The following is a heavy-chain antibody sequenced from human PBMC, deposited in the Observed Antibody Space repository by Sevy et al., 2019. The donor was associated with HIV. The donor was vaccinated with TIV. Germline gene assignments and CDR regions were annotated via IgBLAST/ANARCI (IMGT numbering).Heavy chain of an antibody. CDR1: GFTFSSYG. J-gene: IGHJ4*02. D-gene: IGHD3-10*01. CDR2: IRYDGSNK. CDR3: ALDYYGSGSYDD. Sequence: GGSLRLSCAASGFTFSSYGMHWVRQAPGKGLEWVAFIRYDGSNKYYADSVKGRFTISRDNSKNTLYLQMNSLRAEETAVYYCALDYYGSGSYDDWGQGTLVTVSS. V-gene: IGHV3-30*02.